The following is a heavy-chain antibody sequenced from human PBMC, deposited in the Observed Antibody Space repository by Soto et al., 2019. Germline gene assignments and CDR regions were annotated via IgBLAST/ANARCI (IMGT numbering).Heavy chain of an antibody. D-gene: IGHD3-9*01. CDR2: IYYSCNT. CDR1: GGSFSSSNYY. J-gene: IGHJ5*02. CDR3: ARGDYNILTGHVKYTSFDP. V-gene: IGHV4-39*01. Sequence: QLQLQESGPGLVKPSETLSLTCTVSGGSFSSSNYYWGWIRQPPGKGLEWIGSIYYSCNTYYNPSLKSRVTISVDTSKNQFALKLSSVNAADTAVYYCARGDYNILTGHVKYTSFDPWGQGTLVPVSS.